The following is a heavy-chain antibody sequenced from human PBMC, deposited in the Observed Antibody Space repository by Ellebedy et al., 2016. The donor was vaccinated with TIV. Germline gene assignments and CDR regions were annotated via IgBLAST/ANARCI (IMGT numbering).Heavy chain of an antibody. CDR2: IINTGGTT. CDR3: AKDQLGGGTYLWGTFDY. V-gene: IGHV3-23*01. Sequence: PGGSLRLSCAASGFTFSSFAMSWVRQAPGKGLEWVSSIINTGGTTYYADSVKGRFTISRDNSKNTLYLQMNSLRAEDAAVYYCAKDQLGGGTYLWGTFDYWGQGTLVTVSS. J-gene: IGHJ4*02. D-gene: IGHD1-26*01. CDR1: GFTFSSFA.